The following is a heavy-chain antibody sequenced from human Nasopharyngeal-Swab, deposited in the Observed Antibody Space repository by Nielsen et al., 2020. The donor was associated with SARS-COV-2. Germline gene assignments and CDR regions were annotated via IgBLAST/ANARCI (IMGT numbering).Heavy chain of an antibody. V-gene: IGHV3-49*04. CDR2: IRSKAYGGTT. Sequence: GESLKISCTASGFTFGDYAMSWVRQAPGKGLEWVGFIRSKAYGGTTEYAASVEGRFTISRDDSKSIAYLQMNSLKTEDTAVYYCTRDEVLTVATNYWGQGTLVTVSS. D-gene: IGHD5-12*01. CDR3: TRDEVLTVATNY. J-gene: IGHJ4*02. CDR1: GFTFGDYA.